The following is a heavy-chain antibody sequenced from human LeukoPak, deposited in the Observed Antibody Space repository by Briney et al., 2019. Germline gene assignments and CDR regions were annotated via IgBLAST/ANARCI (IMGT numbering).Heavy chain of an antibody. D-gene: IGHD6-13*01. Sequence: GGSLRLSCAASGFTFSNYWMHWVRQAPGKGLVWVSRINSDGINTSYADSVKGRFTISRDNAKNSLYLQMHSLRAEDTALYYCARVATGIAAPIDYWGQGTLVTVSS. V-gene: IGHV3-74*01. CDR1: GFTFSNYW. CDR3: ARVATGIAAPIDY. J-gene: IGHJ4*02. CDR2: INSDGINT.